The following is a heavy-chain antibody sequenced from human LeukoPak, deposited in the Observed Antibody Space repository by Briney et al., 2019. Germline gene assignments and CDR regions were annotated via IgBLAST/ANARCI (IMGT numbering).Heavy chain of an antibody. V-gene: IGHV4-4*02. CDR2: IYHSGST. J-gene: IGHJ3*02. Sequence: PSGTLSLTCAVSGGSISSSNWWSWVRQPPGKGLEWIGEIYHSGSTNYNPSLKSRVTISVDKSKNQFSLKLSSVTAADTAVYYCAKRGPYYYDSSGSQGGFDIWGQGTMVTVSS. CDR1: GGSISSSNW. D-gene: IGHD3-22*01. CDR3: AKRGPYYYDSSGSQGGFDI.